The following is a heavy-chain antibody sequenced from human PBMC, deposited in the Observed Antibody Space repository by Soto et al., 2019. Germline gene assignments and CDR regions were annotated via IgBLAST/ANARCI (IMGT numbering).Heavy chain of an antibody. Sequence: QVQLVQSGAEVKKPGSSVKVSCKASGGTFSSYAISWVRQAPGQGLEWMGGIIPIFGTANYAQKFQGRVTLTADESTSTAYMELSSLRSEDTAVYYCARGSLTGTTDIDYYYGMDVWGQGTTVTVSS. J-gene: IGHJ6*02. D-gene: IGHD1-7*01. CDR1: GGTFSSYA. CDR2: IIPIFGTA. V-gene: IGHV1-69*12. CDR3: ARGSLTGTTDIDYYYGMDV.